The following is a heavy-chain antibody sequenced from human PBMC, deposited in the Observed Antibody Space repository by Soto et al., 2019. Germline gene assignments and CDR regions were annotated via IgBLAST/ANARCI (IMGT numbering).Heavy chain of an antibody. CDR3: ARRCSSTSCYAGGSAFDI. Sequence: QVQLVQSGAEVKKPGSSVKVSCKASGGTFSSYTISWVRQAPGQGLEWMGRIIPILGIANYAQKFQGRVTITADNSTSTAYMELSSLRSEDTAVYYCARRCSSTSCYAGGSAFDIWGQGTMVTVSS. CDR2: IIPILGIA. CDR1: GGTFSSYT. J-gene: IGHJ3*02. V-gene: IGHV1-69*02. D-gene: IGHD2-2*01.